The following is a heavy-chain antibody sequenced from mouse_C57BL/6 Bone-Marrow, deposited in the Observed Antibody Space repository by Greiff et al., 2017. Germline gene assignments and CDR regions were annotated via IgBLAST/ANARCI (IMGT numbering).Heavy chain of an antibody. V-gene: IGHV1-55*01. CDR3: ASGTCDSYWYFDV. CDR2: IYPGSGST. Sequence: VQLQQPGAELVKPGASVKMSCKASGYTFTSYWITWVKQRPGQGLEWIGDIYPGSGSTNYNEKFKSKATLTVDTSSSTAYMQLSSLTSEDAAVYYCASGTCDSYWYFDVWGTGTTVTVSS. J-gene: IGHJ1*03. CDR1: GYTFTSYW.